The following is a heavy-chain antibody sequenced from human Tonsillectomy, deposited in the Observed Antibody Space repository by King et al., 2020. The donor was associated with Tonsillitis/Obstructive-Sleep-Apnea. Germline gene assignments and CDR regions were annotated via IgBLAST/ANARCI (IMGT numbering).Heavy chain of an antibody. D-gene: IGHD2-15*01. CDR1: GGSISSSSYY. Sequence: QLQESGPGLVKPSETLSLTCTVSGGSISSSSYYWGWIRQPPGKGLEGIGSFYYSGSTYYNPSLKSRVTISVETSKNQFSLKLSSVTAADTAGYYCARLSRYCSGGSCYSDAFDIWGQGTMVTVSS. CDR2: FYYSGST. V-gene: IGHV4-39*01. CDR3: ARLSRYCSGGSCYSDAFDI. J-gene: IGHJ3*02.